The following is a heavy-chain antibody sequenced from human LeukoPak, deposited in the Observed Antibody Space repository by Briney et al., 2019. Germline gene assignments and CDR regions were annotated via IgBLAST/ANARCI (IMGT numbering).Heavy chain of an antibody. CDR3: ARESPNCSSTSCPVDY. J-gene: IGHJ4*02. Sequence: SETLSLTCTVSGGSISSYYWSWIRQPPGNGLEWIGYIYYSGSTNYNPSLKSRVTISVDTSKNQFSLKLSSVTAADTAVYYCARESPNCSSTSCPVDYWGQGTLVTVSS. D-gene: IGHD2-2*01. CDR1: GGSISSYY. V-gene: IGHV4-59*01. CDR2: IYYSGST.